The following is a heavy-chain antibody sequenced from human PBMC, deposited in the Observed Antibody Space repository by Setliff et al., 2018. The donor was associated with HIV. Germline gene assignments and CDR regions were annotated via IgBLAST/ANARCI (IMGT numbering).Heavy chain of an antibody. Sequence: ASVKVSCKASGYTFINCAMHWVRQAPGQRLEWMGWVNAANGYTKYSQKFQGRVTITRDTSANTAYMELSSLRSEDTAVYYCARPRSGGSGSYSWFDPWGQGTLVTVSS. CDR3: ARPRSGGSGSYSWFDP. D-gene: IGHD3-10*01. CDR2: VNAANGYT. CDR1: GYTFINCA. V-gene: IGHV1-3*01. J-gene: IGHJ5*02.